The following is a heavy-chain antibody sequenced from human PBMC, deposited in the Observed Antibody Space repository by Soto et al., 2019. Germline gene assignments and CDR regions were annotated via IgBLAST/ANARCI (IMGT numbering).Heavy chain of an antibody. CDR2: ISYDGSNK. Sequence: GGSLRLSCAASGFTFSSYGMHLVRQAPGKGLEWVAVISYDGSNKYYADSVKGRFTISRDNSKNTLYLQMNSLRAEDTAVYYCAKEAPSSMIVVVTGYYFDYWGQGTLVTVSS. J-gene: IGHJ4*02. V-gene: IGHV3-30*18. CDR1: GFTFSSYG. CDR3: AKEAPSSMIVVVTGYYFDY. D-gene: IGHD3-22*01.